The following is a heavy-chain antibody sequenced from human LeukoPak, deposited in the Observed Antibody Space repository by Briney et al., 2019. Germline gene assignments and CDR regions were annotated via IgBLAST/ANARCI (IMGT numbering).Heavy chain of an antibody. Sequence: PSETLSLTCTVSGGSISSYYWSWIRQPPGKGLEWIGYIYYSGSTNYNPSLKSRVTISVDTSKNQFSLKLSSVTAADTAVYYCARHIYGSGRDAFDIWGQGTMVTASS. CDR1: GGSISSYY. D-gene: IGHD3-10*01. CDR2: IYYSGST. V-gene: IGHV4-59*08. CDR3: ARHIYGSGRDAFDI. J-gene: IGHJ3*02.